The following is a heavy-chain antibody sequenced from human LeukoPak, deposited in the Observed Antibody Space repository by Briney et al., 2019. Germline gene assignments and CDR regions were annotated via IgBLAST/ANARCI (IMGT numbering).Heavy chain of an antibody. D-gene: IGHD6-6*01. CDR3: AREGGRSSSSLDY. CDR2: ISVDGGRT. V-gene: IGHV3-30*04. CDR1: GFTFNYYA. Sequence: GGSLRLSCAASGFTFNYYALHWVRQAPGKGLEWVAVISVDGGRTSYADSVKGRFTVSRDNSKNTLNLQMHSLRAEDTAVYFCAREGGRSSSSLDYWGQGTLVTVSS. J-gene: IGHJ4*02.